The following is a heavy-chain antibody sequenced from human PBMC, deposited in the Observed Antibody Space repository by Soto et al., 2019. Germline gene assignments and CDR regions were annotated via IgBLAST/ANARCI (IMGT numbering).Heavy chain of an antibody. CDR3: ARVGRFGELLTYYYGMDV. V-gene: IGHV4-39*01. Sequence: SETLSLTCTVSGGAISSSSYYWGWIRQPPGKGLEWTGSIYYSGSTYYNPSLKSRVTISVDTSKNQFSLKLSSVTAADTAVYYCARVGRFGELLTYYYGMDVWGQGTTVTVSS. CDR2: IYYSGST. J-gene: IGHJ6*02. CDR1: GGAISSSSYY. D-gene: IGHD3-10*01.